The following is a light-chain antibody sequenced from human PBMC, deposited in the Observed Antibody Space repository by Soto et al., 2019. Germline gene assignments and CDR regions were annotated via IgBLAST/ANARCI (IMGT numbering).Light chain of an antibody. Sequence: QAVVTQSSSASASLGSSVKLTCTLSSGHSTYIIAWHQQQPGKAPRYLMKLEGSGSYNKGSGIPDRFSGSSSGADRYLTISNLQIEDEADYYCETWDTNVVVFGGGTKLTVL. CDR1: SGHSTYI. CDR3: ETWDTNVVV. V-gene: IGLV4-60*02. CDR2: LEGSGSY. J-gene: IGLJ2*01.